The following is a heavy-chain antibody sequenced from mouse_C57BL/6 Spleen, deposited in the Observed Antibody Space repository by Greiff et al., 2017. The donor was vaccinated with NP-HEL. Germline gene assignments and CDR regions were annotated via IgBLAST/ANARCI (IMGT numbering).Heavy chain of an antibody. D-gene: IGHD1-3*01. Sequence: EVKLQESGPELVKPGASVKISCKASGYSFTGYYMNWVKQSPEKSLEWIGEINPSTGGTTYNQKFKAKATLTVDKSSSTAYMKRKSLTSEDSAVYYYAKVGEWGGAMDYWGQGTSVTVSS. V-gene: IGHV1-42*01. CDR1: GYSFTGYY. CDR3: AKVGEWGGAMDY. J-gene: IGHJ4*01. CDR2: INPSTGGT.